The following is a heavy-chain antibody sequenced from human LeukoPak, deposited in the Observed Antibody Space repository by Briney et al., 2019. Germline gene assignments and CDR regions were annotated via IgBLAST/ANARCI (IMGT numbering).Heavy chain of an antibody. D-gene: IGHD6-19*01. V-gene: IGHV1-2*02. CDR1: GYTFIDNY. Sequence: ASVKVSCKASGYTFIDNYMHWVRQAPGQGLEWMRWINPNSGGTNYAQKFQGRVTMTRDTSISTAYMELSRLRSDDTAVYYCARDPINSSEGFDPWGQGTLVTVSS. J-gene: IGHJ5*02. CDR3: ARDPINSSEGFDP. CDR2: INPNSGGT.